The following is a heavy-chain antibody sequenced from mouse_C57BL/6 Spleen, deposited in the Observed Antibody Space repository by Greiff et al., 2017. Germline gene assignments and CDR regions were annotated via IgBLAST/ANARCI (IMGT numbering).Heavy chain of an antibody. V-gene: IGHV2-2*01. CDR3: ARNLGYYGSSEYYAMDY. Sequence: VQVVESGPGLVQPSQSLSITCTVSGFSLTSYGVHWVRQSPGKGLEWLGVIWSGGSTDYNAAFISRLSISKDNSKSQVFFKMNSLQADDTAIYYCARNLGYYGSSEYYAMDYWGQGTSVTVSS. J-gene: IGHJ4*01. D-gene: IGHD1-1*01. CDR2: IWSGGST. CDR1: GFSLTSYG.